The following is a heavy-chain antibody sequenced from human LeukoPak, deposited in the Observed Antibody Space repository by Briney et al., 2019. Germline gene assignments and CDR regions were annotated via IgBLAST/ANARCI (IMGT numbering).Heavy chain of an antibody. Sequence: GASVKVSCKASGGTFSSYAISRVRQAPGQGLEWVGEIIPIFGTANYAQKFQGRVTITADESTSTAYMELSSLRSEDTAVYYCARDNGVGVGIAARGLIWGQGTLVTVSS. V-gene: IGHV1-69*13. CDR3: ARDNGVGVGIAARGLI. J-gene: IGHJ4*02. D-gene: IGHD6-6*01. CDR2: IIPIFGTA. CDR1: GGTFSSYA.